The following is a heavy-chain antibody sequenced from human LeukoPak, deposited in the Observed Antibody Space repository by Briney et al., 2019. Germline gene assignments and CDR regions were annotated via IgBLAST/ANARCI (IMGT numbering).Heavy chain of an antibody. J-gene: IGHJ4*02. CDR3: AKGPYSSGWLDY. D-gene: IGHD6-19*01. V-gene: IGHV3-9*01. Sequence: GRSLRLSCAASGVTLDDYAMHWVRQAPGKGLEWVAGISWNSGSIGYADSVKGRFTISRDNAKNSLYLQMNSLRAEDTALYYCAKGPYSSGWLDYWGQGTLVTVSS. CDR2: ISWNSGSI. CDR1: GVTLDDYA.